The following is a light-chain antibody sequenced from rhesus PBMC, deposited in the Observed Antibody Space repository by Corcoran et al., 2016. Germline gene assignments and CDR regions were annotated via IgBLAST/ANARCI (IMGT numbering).Light chain of an antibody. Sequence: DIQLTQSPSSLSASVGDRVTITGRASQGMSSYLAWYQQKPGKALKLLNYDASNLQSGVPSRFSGSGSGTDFTLPISLLPPEDFAVYYCQQRNSYPPTFGGGAKVEIK. CDR3: QQRNSYPPT. CDR2: DAS. CDR1: QGMSSY. J-gene: IGKJ4*01. V-gene: IGKV1-38*01.